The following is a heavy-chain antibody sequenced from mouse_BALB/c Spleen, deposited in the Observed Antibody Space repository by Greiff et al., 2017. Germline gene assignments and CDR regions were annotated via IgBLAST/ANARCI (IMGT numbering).Heavy chain of an antibody. Sequence: EVKLMESGGDLVKPGGSLKLSCAASGFTFSSYGMSWVRQTPDKRLEWVATISSGGSYTYYPDSVKGRFTISRDNAKNTLYLQMSSLKSEDTAMYYCARRISTTVVATTDWYFDVWGAGTTVTVSS. J-gene: IGHJ1*01. CDR3: ARRISTTVVATTDWYFDV. CDR2: ISSGGSYT. V-gene: IGHV5-6*02. D-gene: IGHD1-1*01. CDR1: GFTFSSYG.